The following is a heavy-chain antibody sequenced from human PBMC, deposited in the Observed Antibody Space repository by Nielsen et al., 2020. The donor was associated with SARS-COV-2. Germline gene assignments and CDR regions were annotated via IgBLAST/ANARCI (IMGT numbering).Heavy chain of an antibody. CDR2: IYYSGST. Sequence: LRLSCTVSGGSISSGDYYWNWVRQPPGKGLEWIGHIYYSGSTYYNPSLKSRVTISEDTSKNQFSLNLSSVTAADTAVYYCARTTVTTAFDYWGQGTPVTVSS. V-gene: IGHV4-30-4*01. J-gene: IGHJ4*02. D-gene: IGHD4-17*01. CDR3: ARTTVTTAFDY. CDR1: GGSISSGDYY.